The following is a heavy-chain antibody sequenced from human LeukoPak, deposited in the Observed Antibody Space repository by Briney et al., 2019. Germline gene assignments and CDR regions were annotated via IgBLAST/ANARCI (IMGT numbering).Heavy chain of an antibody. CDR1: GFTFSSYA. V-gene: IGHV3-23*01. D-gene: IGHD6-19*01. J-gene: IGHJ4*02. CDR3: ARDDAVTVAVDY. Sequence: PGGSLRLSCAASGFTFSSYAMSWVRQAPGKGLEWVSAISGSGGSTYYADSVKGRFTISRDNSKNTLYLQMNSLRAEDTAVYYCARDDAVTVAVDYWGQGTLATVSS. CDR2: ISGSGGST.